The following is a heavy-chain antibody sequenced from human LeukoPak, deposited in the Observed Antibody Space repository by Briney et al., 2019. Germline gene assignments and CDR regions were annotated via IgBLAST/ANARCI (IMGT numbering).Heavy chain of an antibody. D-gene: IGHD6-19*01. CDR1: GGTFSSYA. J-gene: IGHJ4*02. CDR2: FIPIFGTA. Sequence: SVKVSCKASGGTFSSYAISWVRQAPGQGLEWMGRFIPIFGTANYAQKFQGRVTITTDESTSTAYMELSSLRSEDTAVYYCASSSGWTNFDYWGQRTLVTVSS. CDR3: ASSSGWTNFDY. V-gene: IGHV1-69*05.